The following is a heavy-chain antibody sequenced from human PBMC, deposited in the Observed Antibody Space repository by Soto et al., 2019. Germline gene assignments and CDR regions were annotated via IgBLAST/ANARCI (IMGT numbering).Heavy chain of an antibody. D-gene: IGHD4-17*01. CDR2: DVVGSDNT. V-gene: IGHV1-58*01. CDR3: APEKNDYADFNH. CDR1: GFTFSKSS. Sequence: SVNVCCETSGFTFSKSSVQWLRQARGHSIKWIGWDVVGSDNTRYAQNFQDRVTITRDMSTSTSYMYLSSQTTQHPAVYFSAPEKNDYADFNHW. J-gene: IGHJ1*01.